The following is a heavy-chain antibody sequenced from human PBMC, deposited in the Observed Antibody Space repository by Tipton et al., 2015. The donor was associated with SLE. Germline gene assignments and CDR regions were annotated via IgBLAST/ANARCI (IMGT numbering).Heavy chain of an antibody. V-gene: IGHV3-7*01. D-gene: IGHD3-10*01. Sequence: SLRLSCAASGFSFSSYGMNWVRQAPGKGLEWVANIKQDGSEKNYVDSVKGRFTISRDNAKNSLYLQVDSLRAEDTAIYYCVRGGWYSDLWGRGTLVTVSS. J-gene: IGHJ2*01. CDR3: VRGGWYSDL. CDR2: IKQDGSEK. CDR1: GFSFSSYG.